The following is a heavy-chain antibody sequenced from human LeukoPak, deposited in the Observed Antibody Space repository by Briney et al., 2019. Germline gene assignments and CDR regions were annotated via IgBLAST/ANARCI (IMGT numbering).Heavy chain of an antibody. CDR2: IYWDDDK. CDR3: AHMFPREYGDYDWFDP. V-gene: IGHV2-5*02. J-gene: IGHJ5*02. Sequence: SGPTLVKPTQTLTLTCTFSGFSLSTSGVGVGWIRQPPGKALEWLALIYWDDDKRYSPSLKSRLTITKDTSKNQVVLTMTNMDPVDTATYYCAHMFPREYGDYDWFDPWGQGTLVTVSS. CDR1: GFSLSTSGVG. D-gene: IGHD4-17*01.